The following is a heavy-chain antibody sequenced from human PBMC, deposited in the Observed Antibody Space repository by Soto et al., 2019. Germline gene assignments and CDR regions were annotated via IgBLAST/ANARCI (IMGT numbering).Heavy chain of an antibody. V-gene: IGHV5-51*01. D-gene: IGHD2-2*01. CDR1: GYSFTSYW. Sequence: GESLKISCKGSGYSFTSYWIGWVRQMPGKGLEWMGIIYPGDSDTRYSPYLQGKVTISADKSISTAYLQWSSLKASDTAIYYCARHSEVVPAANEGYYMDVWGKGTTVTVSS. J-gene: IGHJ6*03. CDR3: ARHSEVVPAANEGYYMDV. CDR2: IYPGDSDT.